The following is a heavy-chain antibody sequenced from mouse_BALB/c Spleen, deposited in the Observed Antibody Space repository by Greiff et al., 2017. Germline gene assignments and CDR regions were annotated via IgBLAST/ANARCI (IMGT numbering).Heavy chain of an antibody. V-gene: IGHV1-63*02. CDR1: GYTFTNYW. CDR3: ARGTTMIYAMDY. CDR2: IYPGGGYT. Sequence: QVQLQQSGAELVRPGTSVKISCKASGYTFTNYWLGWVKQRPGHGLEWIGDIYPGGGYTNYNEKFKGKATLTADTSSSTAYMQLSSLTSEDSAVYCCARGTTMIYAMDYWGQGTSVTVSS. J-gene: IGHJ4*01. D-gene: IGHD2-4*01.